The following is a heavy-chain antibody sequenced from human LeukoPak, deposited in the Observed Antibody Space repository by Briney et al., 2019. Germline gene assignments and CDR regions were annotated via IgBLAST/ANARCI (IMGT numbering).Heavy chain of an antibody. J-gene: IGHJ4*02. CDR3: ARDGDGYNLYYFDY. D-gene: IGHD5-24*01. V-gene: IGHV4-59*01. Sequence: SETLSLTCTVSGGSISSYYWSWIRQPPGKGLEWIGYIYYSGSTNYNPSLKSRVAISVDTSKNQFSLKLSSVTAADTAVCYCARDGDGYNLYYFDYWGQGTLVTVSS. CDR2: IYYSGST. CDR1: GGSISSYY.